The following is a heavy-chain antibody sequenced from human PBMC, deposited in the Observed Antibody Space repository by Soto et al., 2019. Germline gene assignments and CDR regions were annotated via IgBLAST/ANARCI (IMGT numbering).Heavy chain of an antibody. CDR3: ARARGWFDP. CDR2: INPSDNST. J-gene: IGHJ5*02. V-gene: IGHV1-46*01. CDR1: GYTFTSYY. D-gene: IGHD3-10*01. Sequence: QVQLVQSGAEVKKPGASVKVSSKASGYTFTSYYMHWVRQAPGQGLEWMGVINPSDNSTTYAQKFQGRVTMTRDTSTSTVYIELTCLRSEDTAVYYCARARGWFDPWGQGTLVTVSS.